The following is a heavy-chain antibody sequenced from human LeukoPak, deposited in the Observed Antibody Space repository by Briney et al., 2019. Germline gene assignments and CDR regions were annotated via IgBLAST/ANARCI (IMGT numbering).Heavy chain of an antibody. V-gene: IGHV4-59*01. Sequence: PSETLSLTCTVSGGSISSYYWSWIRQPPGKGLEWIGYIYYSGSTNYNPSLKSRVTISVDTSKKQFSLKLSSVTAADTAVYYCARARRDGYNKTPDYWGQGTLVTVSS. CDR2: IYYSGST. CDR3: ARARRDGYNKTPDY. J-gene: IGHJ4*02. CDR1: GGSISSYY. D-gene: IGHD5-24*01.